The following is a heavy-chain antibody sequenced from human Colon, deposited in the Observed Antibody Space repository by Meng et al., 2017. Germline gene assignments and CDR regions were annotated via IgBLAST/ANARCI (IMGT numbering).Heavy chain of an antibody. CDR2: INAKSGDT. D-gene: IGHD7-27*01. Sequence: ASVKVSCKASGYTFSGYNIQWVRQAPGQGLEWMGWINAKSGDTNYAQKFQGRVTMTRDTSITTAYMELRRLRSDDTAMYYCARDITGDGLVFIDFWGQGTLGTVSS. J-gene: IGHJ4*02. V-gene: IGHV1-2*02. CDR3: ARDITGDGLVFIDF. CDR1: GYTFSGYN.